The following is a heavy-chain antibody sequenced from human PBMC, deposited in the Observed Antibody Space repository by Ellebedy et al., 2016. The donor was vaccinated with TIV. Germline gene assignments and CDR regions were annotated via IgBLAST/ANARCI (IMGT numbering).Heavy chain of an antibody. CDR2: INHSGST. Sequence: MPSETLSLTCAVYGGSFSGYYWTWIRQPPGKGLEWIGEINHSGSTTYNPSLKSRVTISVDTSRNRFSLKLSSVTAADTAVYYCARGVAARYFGSREKTQRNGLDVWGQGTTVTVSS. V-gene: IGHV4-34*01. J-gene: IGHJ6*02. CDR3: ARGVAARYFGSREKTQRNGLDV. CDR1: GGSFSGYY. D-gene: IGHD3-9*01.